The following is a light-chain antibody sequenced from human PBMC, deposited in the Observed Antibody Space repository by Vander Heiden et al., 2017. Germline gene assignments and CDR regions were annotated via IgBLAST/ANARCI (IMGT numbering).Light chain of an antibody. CDR2: GAS. Sequence: DIQMTQSPSSLSASVGDRVSITCRASQSISNHLNWYQQKPGKAPKLLIYGASTLQSGVPSRFSGSISGTDFTFTISSLQPEDFATYYCQQNYSAPPSTFGQGTKLEIK. V-gene: IGKV1-39*01. CDR1: QSISNH. J-gene: IGKJ2*01. CDR3: QQNYSAPPST.